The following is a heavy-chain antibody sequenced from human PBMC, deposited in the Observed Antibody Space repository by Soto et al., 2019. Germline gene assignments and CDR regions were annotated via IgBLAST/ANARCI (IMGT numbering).Heavy chain of an antibody. CDR2: IYYSGST. Sequence: QVQLQESGPGLVKPSETLSLTCTVSGGSISSYYWSWIRQPPGKGLEWIGYIYYSGSTNYNPSLKSRVTISVDTSKNQFSLKLSSVTAADTAVYYWAREGYSRSWDAWGAFDIWGQGTMVTVSS. V-gene: IGHV4-59*01. CDR1: GGSISSYY. D-gene: IGHD6-13*01. J-gene: IGHJ3*02. CDR3: AREGYSRSWDAWGAFDI.